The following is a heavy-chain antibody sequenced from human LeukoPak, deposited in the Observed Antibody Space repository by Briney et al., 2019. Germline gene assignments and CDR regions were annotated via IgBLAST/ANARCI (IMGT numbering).Heavy chain of an antibody. D-gene: IGHD3-22*01. J-gene: IGHJ3*02. CDR1: GFTFSRYS. CDR3: ARTYDSSGSNSFDM. CDR2: IVGSTSNYI. V-gene: IGHV3-21*01. Sequence: GGSLRLSRGASGFTFSRYSMHWVRQAPGKGLEWVSSIVGSTSNYIYYADSVKGRFTISRYDAKSSLYLQMNSLRAEDTAVYYCARTYDSSGSNSFDMWGKGTMVTVSS.